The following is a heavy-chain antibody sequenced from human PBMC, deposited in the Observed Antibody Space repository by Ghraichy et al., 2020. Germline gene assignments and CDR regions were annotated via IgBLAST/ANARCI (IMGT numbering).Heavy chain of an antibody. J-gene: IGHJ1*01. V-gene: IGHV3-30*04. Sequence: GESLNISCAASGFTFSSYAMHWVRQAPGKGLEWVAVISYDGSNKYYADSVKGRFTISRDNSKNTLYLQMNSLRAEDTAVYYCARDSHTDGGFQHWGQGTLITVSS. CDR2: ISYDGSNK. CDR3: ARDSHTDGGFQH. CDR1: GFTFSSYA.